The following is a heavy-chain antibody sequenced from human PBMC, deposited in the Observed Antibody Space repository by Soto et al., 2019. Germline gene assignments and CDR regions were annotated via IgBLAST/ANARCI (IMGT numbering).Heavy chain of an antibody. J-gene: IGHJ5*02. V-gene: IGHV1-69*13. CDR1: GGTFSSYA. D-gene: IGHD3-22*01. Sequence: SVKVSCKASGGTFSSYAISWVRQAPGQGLEWMGGIIPIFGTANYAQKFQGRVTITADESTSTAYMELSSLRSEDTAVYYCAGRMIVVVIERRDDWFDPWGQGTLVTVSS. CDR2: IIPIFGTA. CDR3: AGRMIVVVIERRDDWFDP.